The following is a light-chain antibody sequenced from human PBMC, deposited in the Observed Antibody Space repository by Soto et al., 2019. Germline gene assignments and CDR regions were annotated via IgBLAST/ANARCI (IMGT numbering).Light chain of an antibody. CDR2: DTS. V-gene: IGKV1-33*01. CDR3: QQYANLPFT. CDR1: QDISNF. Sequence: DIQMTQSPSSLSASVGDRVIITCQASQDISNFLNWYQHEPGKAPKLVIFDTSYLETGVPSRFSGSRSGTDFTLTISRLQPEDIATYYCQQYANLPFTFGPGTKVNI. J-gene: IGKJ3*01.